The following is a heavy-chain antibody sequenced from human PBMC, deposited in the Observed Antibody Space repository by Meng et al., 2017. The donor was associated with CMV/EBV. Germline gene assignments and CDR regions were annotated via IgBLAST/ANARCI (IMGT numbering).Heavy chain of an antibody. CDR1: ESTFRKYW. CDR2: INSDGDIT. V-gene: IGHV3-74*01. D-gene: IGHD3-16*02. Sequence: SESTFRKYWRHLVHQAPGAGLVWVSRINSDGDITTCAGSEQARFTISRDNAKNTLYLQMNSLRAEDTAVYYCVREDSYSSWDWFDPWGQGTLVTVSS. CDR3: VREDSYSSWDWFDP. J-gene: IGHJ5*02.